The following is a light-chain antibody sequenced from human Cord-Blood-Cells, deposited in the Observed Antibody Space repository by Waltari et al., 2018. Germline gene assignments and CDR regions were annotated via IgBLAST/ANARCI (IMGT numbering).Light chain of an antibody. CDR2: DVS. J-gene: IGLJ2*01. CDR1: SSDAGGYNY. V-gene: IGLV2-14*01. Sequence: QSALTQPASVSGSPGQSITISCTGTSSDAGGYNYVSWYQQHPGKAPKLMIYDVSNRPSGGSNRFSGSKSGNTASLTISGLQAEDKADYYCSSYTSSSTLVFGGGTKLTVL. CDR3: SSYTSSSTLV.